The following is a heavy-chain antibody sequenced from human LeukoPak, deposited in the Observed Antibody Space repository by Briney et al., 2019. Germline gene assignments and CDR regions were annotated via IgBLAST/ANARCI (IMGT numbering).Heavy chain of an antibody. CDR3: ARSDYGVAFDI. Sequence: GRSLRVSCAASGFSFRDFGMHWVRQAPGKGLERVSVIYSGGSTYYADSVKGRFTISRENSKNTLYLQMNSLRAEDTAVYYCARSDYGVAFDIWGQGTMVTVSS. CDR1: GFSFRDFG. V-gene: IGHV3-53*01. D-gene: IGHD4-17*01. CDR2: IYSGGST. J-gene: IGHJ3*02.